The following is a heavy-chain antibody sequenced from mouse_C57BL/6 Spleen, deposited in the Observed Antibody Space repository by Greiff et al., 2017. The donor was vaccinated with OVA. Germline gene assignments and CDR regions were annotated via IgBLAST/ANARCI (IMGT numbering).Heavy chain of an antibody. J-gene: IGHJ2*01. CDR1: GFTFSDYY. Sequence: EVQLVESGGGLVQPGGSLKLSCAASGFTFSDYYMYWVRQTPEKRLEWVAYISNGGGSTYYPDTVKGRFTISRDNAKNTLYLQMSRLKSEDTAMYYCARSYDYGFDYWGQGTTLTVSS. CDR2: ISNGGGST. V-gene: IGHV5-12*01. D-gene: IGHD2-4*01. CDR3: ARSYDYGFDY.